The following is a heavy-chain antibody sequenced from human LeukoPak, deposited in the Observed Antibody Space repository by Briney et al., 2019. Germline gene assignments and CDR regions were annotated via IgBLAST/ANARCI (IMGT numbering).Heavy chain of an antibody. CDR3: ARYMDSGSALDY. J-gene: IGHJ4*02. CDR1: GGSISSYY. Sequence: PSETLSLTCTDSGGSISSYYRSWIRQPAGKGLEWIGRIYSSGSTNYNPSLKSRVTMSVDTSKNQFSLMLSSVTAADTAVYYCARYMDSGSALDYWGQGTLVTVSS. CDR2: IYSSGST. D-gene: IGHD1-26*01. V-gene: IGHV4-4*07.